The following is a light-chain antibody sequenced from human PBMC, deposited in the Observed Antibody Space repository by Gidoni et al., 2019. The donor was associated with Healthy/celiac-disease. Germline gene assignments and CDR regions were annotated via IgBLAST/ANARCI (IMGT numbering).Light chain of an antibody. J-gene: IGKJ1*01. CDR2: WAS. V-gene: IGKV4-1*01. CDR1: QSVLYSSNNKYY. CDR3: QQYYSTPRT. Sequence: DIVMTQSPDSLAASLGERATSNCKSSQSVLYSSNNKYYLAWYQQKPGQPPKLLIYWASTRESGVPDRFSGSGSGTDFTLTISSLQAGDGAVYYCQQYYSTPRTFGQGTKVEIK.